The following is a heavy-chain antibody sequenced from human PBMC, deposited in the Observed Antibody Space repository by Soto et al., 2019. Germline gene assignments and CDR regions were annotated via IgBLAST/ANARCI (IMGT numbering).Heavy chain of an antibody. CDR3: ARQRRYYYDSSGYPDF. J-gene: IGHJ4*02. Sequence: KSSETLSLTCSVSGGSTSSSTYYWGWIRQPPGKGLEWIGTVYYSGSTFYNPSLKSRVTVSVDTSKNQFSLRLNSVTAADTAVYYCARQRRYYYDSSGYPDFWGQGTLVTVS. D-gene: IGHD3-22*01. CDR1: GGSTSSSTYY. CDR2: VYYSGST. V-gene: IGHV4-39*01.